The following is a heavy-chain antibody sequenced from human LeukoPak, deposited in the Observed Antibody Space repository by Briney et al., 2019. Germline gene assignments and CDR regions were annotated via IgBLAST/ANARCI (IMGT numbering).Heavy chain of an antibody. V-gene: IGHV1-18*01. CDR2: ISGYNGHT. J-gene: IGHJ4*01. D-gene: IGHD3-22*01. CDR3: ARGLPPRRNYDSSGYYSYYFDY. CDR1: GYTFTNYG. Sequence: GASVKVSFKASGYTFTNYGITWVRQAPGQGLEWMGWISGYNGHTKYAQKFQGRVTMTTDTSTSTAYMELRSLTSDGTAVFYCARGLPPRRNYDSSGYYSYYFDYWGQGTLVTVSS.